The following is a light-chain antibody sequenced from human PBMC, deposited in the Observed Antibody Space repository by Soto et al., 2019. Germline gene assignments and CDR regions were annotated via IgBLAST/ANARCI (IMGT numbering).Light chain of an antibody. CDR1: QSVRTY. Sequence: EVVLTQSPATLSLSPGERATLSCRASQSVRTYLAWYQQKPGQAPRLLIHDASSRATGIPARFSGSGSGTDFTLTISSLEPEGFAVYYCQQRTNWPSSTFGQGTRLEI. CDR3: QQRTNWPSST. V-gene: IGKV3-11*01. J-gene: IGKJ5*01. CDR2: DAS.